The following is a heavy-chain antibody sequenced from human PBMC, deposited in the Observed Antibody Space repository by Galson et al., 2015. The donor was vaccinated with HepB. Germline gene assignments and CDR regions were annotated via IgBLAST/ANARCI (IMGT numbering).Heavy chain of an antibody. CDR2: ISSDGSNK. CDR3: ARVYCSGGSCYSFYYYGMDV. CDR1: GFTFNNYG. J-gene: IGHJ6*02. Sequence: SLRLSCAASGFTFNNYGMHWVRQAPGKGLEWVAVISSDGSNKYYADSVKGRFTISRDNSKNTLYLQMNSLTAEDTAVYYCARVYCSGGSCYSFYYYGMDVWGQGTTVTVSS. D-gene: IGHD2-15*01. V-gene: IGHV3-30*03.